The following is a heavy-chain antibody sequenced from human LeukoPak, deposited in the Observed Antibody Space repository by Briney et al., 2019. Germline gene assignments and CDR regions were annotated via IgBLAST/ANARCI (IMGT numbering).Heavy chain of an antibody. V-gene: IGHV3-53*01. CDR2: IYSGGST. CDR1: GFTVSSNY. D-gene: IGHD6-19*01. Sequence: GGSLRLSCAASGFTVSSNYMSWVRQAPGKGLEWVSVIYSGGSTYYADSVKGRFTISRDNSKNTLYLQMNSLRAEDTAVYYCAKARSSLGIAVAIDYWGQGTLVTVSS. J-gene: IGHJ4*02. CDR3: AKARSSLGIAVAIDY.